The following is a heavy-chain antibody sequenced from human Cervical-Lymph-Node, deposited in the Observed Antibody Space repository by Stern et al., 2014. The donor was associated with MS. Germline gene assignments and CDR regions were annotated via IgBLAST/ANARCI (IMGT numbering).Heavy chain of an antibody. CDR2: ISLDDDGT. CDR1: GFRFNKYA. CDR3: AKDRNGDYVNWFDS. Sequence: EVQLVESGGELVQTGGSLRLSCVASGFRFNKYAMSWVRQAPGKGLEWVSAISLDDDGTYYKDSEKGRFTISRDNSKKMVFLKNNSLRAADTAIYYCAKDRNGDYVNWFDSWGPGTLVTVSS. J-gene: IGHJ5*01. D-gene: IGHD4-17*01. V-gene: IGHV3-23*02.